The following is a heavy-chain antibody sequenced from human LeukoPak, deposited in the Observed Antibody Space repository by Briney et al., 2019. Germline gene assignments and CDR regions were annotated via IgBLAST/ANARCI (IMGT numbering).Heavy chain of an antibody. CDR3: ASMGMTTVVTGAFDI. V-gene: IGHV3-48*01. CDR2: ISSSSSTI. J-gene: IGHJ3*02. D-gene: IGHD4-23*01. CDR1: GFTFSSYS. Sequence: GGSLRLSCAASGFTFSSYSMNWVRQAPGKGLEWVSYISSSSSTIYYAGSVKGRFTISRDNAKNSLYLQMNSLRAEDTAVYYCASMGMTTVVTGAFDIWGQGTMVTVSS.